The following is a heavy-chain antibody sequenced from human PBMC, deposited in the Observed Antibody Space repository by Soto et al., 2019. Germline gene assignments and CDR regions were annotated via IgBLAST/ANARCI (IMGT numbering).Heavy chain of an antibody. CDR2: INHSGST. CDR1: GGSFSGYY. D-gene: IGHD6-19*01. V-gene: IGHV4-34*01. J-gene: IGHJ6*02. CDR3: ARGRGSSAWYRAGYDYYYGMDV. Sequence: ASETLSLTCAVYGGSFSGYYWSWIRQPPGKGLEWIGEINHSGSTNYNPSLKSRVTISVDTSKNQFSLKLSSVTAADTAVYYCARGRGSSAWYRAGYDYYYGMDVWGQGTTVTVYS.